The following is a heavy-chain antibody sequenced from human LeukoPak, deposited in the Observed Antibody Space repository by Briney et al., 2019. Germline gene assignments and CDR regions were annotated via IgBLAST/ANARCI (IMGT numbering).Heavy chain of an antibody. J-gene: IGHJ3*01. Sequence: GGSLRLSCAASGFTLSSYWMHWVRQAPGQGPVWVSRVFSDGSRITYADSVRGRFSISRDNAKNTVYLQMNSMRVGDTAVYYCTRDWRNMAFDWWGQGTVVTVS. V-gene: IGHV3-74*03. CDR1: GFTLSSYW. CDR2: VFSDGSRI. CDR3: TRDWRNMAFDW. D-gene: IGHD1-14*01.